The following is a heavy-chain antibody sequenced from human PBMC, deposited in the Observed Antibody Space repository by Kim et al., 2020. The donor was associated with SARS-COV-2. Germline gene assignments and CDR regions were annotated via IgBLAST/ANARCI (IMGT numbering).Heavy chain of an antibody. D-gene: IGHD2-2*01. CDR3: AKDLNSVSRKGYYYYGMDV. Sequence: GGSLRLSCAASGFTFSSYGMHWVRQAPGKGLEWVAVISYDGSNKYYADSVKGRFTISRDNSKNTLYLQMNSLRAEDTAVYYCAKDLNSVSRKGYYYYGMDVWGQGTTVTVSS. CDR1: GFTFSSYG. CDR2: ISYDGSNK. V-gene: IGHV3-30*18. J-gene: IGHJ6*02.